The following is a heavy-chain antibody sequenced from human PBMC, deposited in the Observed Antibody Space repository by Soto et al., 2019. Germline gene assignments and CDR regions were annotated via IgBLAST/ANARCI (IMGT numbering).Heavy chain of an antibody. J-gene: IGHJ4*02. V-gene: IGHV3-21*01. CDR2: ISSSSSYI. CDR3: ARASSTSWDGLDY. CDR1: GFTFSSYS. Sequence: GVSRRLSCAASGFTFSSYSMNWVRQAPGKGLEWVSSISSSSSYIYYADSVKGRFTISRDNAKNSLYLQMNSLRAEDTAVYYCARASSTSWDGLDYWGQGTLVTVSS. D-gene: IGHD2-2*01.